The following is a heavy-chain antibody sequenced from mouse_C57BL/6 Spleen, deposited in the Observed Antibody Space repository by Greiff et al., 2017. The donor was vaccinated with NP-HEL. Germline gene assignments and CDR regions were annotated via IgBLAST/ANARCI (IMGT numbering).Heavy chain of an antibody. D-gene: IGHD1-1*01. Sequence: VKLVESGPGLVAPSQSLSITCTVSGFSLTSYGVSWVRQPPGKGLEWLGVIWGDGSTNYHSAFISRLSISKDNSKSQVFLKLNSLQADDTTTYYCAYYGSSYVDYAMDYWGQGTSVTVSS. CDR3: AYYGSSYVDYAMDY. J-gene: IGHJ4*01. CDR1: GFSLTSYG. V-gene: IGHV2-3*01. CDR2: IWGDGST.